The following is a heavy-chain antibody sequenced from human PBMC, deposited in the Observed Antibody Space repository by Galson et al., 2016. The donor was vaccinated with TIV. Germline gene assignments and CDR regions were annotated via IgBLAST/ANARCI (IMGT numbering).Heavy chain of an antibody. CDR3: VRQGGDTMVRGVIRDWFDP. V-gene: IGHV4-39*01. CDR1: GGSISSSIYY. CDR2: IYDSGTT. Sequence: ETLSLTCSVTGGSISSSIYYWGWIRRPPGKGLEWIGSIYDSGTTYYNPSLESRVTISIDTSKNHFSLRLRSVTAADTALYYCVRQGGDTMVRGVIRDWFDPWGQGTLVTVSS. J-gene: IGHJ5*02. D-gene: IGHD3-10*01.